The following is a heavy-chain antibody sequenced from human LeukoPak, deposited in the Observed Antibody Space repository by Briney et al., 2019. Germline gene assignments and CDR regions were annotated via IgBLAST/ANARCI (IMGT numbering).Heavy chain of an antibody. D-gene: IGHD5-18*01. J-gene: IGHJ4*02. CDR2: ISSSSVYI. Sequence: GGSLRLSCAASGFTFNTYTMNWVRQAPGKGLEWVSSISSSSVYIYYADSVKGRFTISRDNAKNSLYLQMNSLRAEGTAVYYCARDRRVQLWSPAGFDYWGQGTLVTVSS. CDR3: ARDRRVQLWSPAGFDY. CDR1: GFTFNTYT. V-gene: IGHV3-21*01.